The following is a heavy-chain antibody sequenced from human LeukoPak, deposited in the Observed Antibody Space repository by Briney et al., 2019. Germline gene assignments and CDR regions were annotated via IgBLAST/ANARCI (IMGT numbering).Heavy chain of an antibody. J-gene: IGHJ4*02. CDR1: GGSLNSGSYY. CDR3: ARMPRVTEVVTPYYFDH. Sequence: SETLSLTCTVFGGSLNSGSYYWSWVRQHPGKGLEWIGYISYRGGTHYNPSLKSRVSISGDTSKNQFSLSVNSVTAADTAVYYCARMPRVTEVVTPYYFDHWGQGTLVTVSS. CDR2: ISYRGGT. V-gene: IGHV4-31*03. D-gene: IGHD2-21*02.